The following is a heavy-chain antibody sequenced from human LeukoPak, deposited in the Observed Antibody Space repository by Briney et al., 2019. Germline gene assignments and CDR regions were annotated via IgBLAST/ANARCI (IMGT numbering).Heavy chain of an antibody. J-gene: IGHJ4*02. Sequence: PGRSLRLSCAASGFTFDDYAMHWARQAPGKGLEWVSGISWNSGSIGYADSVKGRFTISRDNAKNSLYLQMNSLRAEDTALYYCAKGDSSSWYYFDYWGQGTLVTVSS. V-gene: IGHV3-9*01. CDR1: GFTFDDYA. CDR2: ISWNSGSI. CDR3: AKGDSSSWYYFDY. D-gene: IGHD6-13*01.